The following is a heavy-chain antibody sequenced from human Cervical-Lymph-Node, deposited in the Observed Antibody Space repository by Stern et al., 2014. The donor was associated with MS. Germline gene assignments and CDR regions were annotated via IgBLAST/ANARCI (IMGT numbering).Heavy chain of an antibody. D-gene: IGHD6-13*01. V-gene: IGHV1-69*01. Sequence: VQLVESGAEVKKPGSSMKVSCKASGGTFSSDAIGWVRQAPGQGLEWMGGIIPIFETANYAQKFQGRVTITADQSTKTVYLELSSLTSGDTAMYFCASGTRSSWYFDFWGQGTLVTVST. CDR1: GGTFSSDA. J-gene: IGHJ4*02. CDR2: IIPIFETA. CDR3: ASGTRSSWYFDF.